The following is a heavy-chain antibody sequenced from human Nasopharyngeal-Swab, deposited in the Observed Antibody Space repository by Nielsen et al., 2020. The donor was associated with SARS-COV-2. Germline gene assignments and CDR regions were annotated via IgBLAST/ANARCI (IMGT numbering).Heavy chain of an antibody. Sequence: GESLKISCVASGFTFGDYSMTWVRQTTGKGLEWVSSISPISTYIYYTDSVKGRITISRDNLKNSLYLEMHSLRAEDTAVYYCARDPGSRLLYYYYYMDVWGKGTTVTVSS. D-gene: IGHD2/OR15-2a*01. J-gene: IGHJ6*03. CDR2: ISPISTYI. CDR3: ARDPGSRLLYYYYYMDV. V-gene: IGHV3-21*01. CDR1: GFTFGDYS.